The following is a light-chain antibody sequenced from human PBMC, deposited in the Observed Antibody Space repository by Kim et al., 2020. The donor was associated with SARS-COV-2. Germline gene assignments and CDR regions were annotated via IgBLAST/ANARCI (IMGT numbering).Light chain of an antibody. CDR1: QSIDKW. V-gene: IGKV1-5*03. J-gene: IGKJ4*01. CDR3: QQYTTYPLT. CDR2: EAS. Sequence: DVQMTQSPSSLSASVGDRVTITCRASQSIDKWLAWYQQKPGKVPKLPIFEASVLASGVPSRFSGSGSWTEFTLTISSLQPHDFATYFCQQYTTYPLTFGGGTKVDIK.